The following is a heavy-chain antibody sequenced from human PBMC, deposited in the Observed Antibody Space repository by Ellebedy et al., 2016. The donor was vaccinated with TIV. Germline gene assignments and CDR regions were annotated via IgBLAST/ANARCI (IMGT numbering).Heavy chain of an antibody. Sequence: SETLSLTXAVSGGSMRSGPYCWSWIRQPPGKGLEWVGYINQSGRTYYNPSLKSRVTISVDRSRNKFSLELRSVTAADTAVYYCARGHDYVWRSYGASRWFDPWGQGTLVTVSP. CDR1: GGSMRSGPYC. CDR3: ARGHDYVWRSYGASRWFDP. J-gene: IGHJ5*02. D-gene: IGHD3-16*01. V-gene: IGHV4-30-2*01. CDR2: INQSGRT.